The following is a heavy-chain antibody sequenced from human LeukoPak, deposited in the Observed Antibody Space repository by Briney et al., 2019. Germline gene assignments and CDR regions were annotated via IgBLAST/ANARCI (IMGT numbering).Heavy chain of an antibody. CDR1: GFTLSSYW. CDR2: IKQDGSEK. CDR3: ASGGGYNSLYY. V-gene: IGHV3-7*01. D-gene: IGHD5-24*01. Sequence: PGGSLRLSCAASGFTLSSYWMSWVRQAPGKGLEWVTNIKQDGSEKYYVDSVKGRFTISRDNAKNSLYLQMNSLRAEDTAVYYCASGGGYNSLYYWGQGTLVTVSS. J-gene: IGHJ4*02.